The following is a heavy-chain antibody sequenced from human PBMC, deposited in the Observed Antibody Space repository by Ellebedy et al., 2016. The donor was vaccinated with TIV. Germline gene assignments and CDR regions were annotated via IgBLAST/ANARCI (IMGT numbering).Heavy chain of an antibody. J-gene: IGHJ4*02. D-gene: IGHD6-19*01. CDR1: GDSVSSNSAT. CDR2: TYYRSKWYH. V-gene: IGHV6-1*01. CDR3: ARGVWQWLVPLYYFDS. Sequence: SQTLSLTCAISGDSVSSNSATWNWIRQSPSRGLEWLGRTYYRSKWYHEYVVSVKSRITINPDTSMNQFSLQLNSVTPEDTAAYYCARGVWQWLVPLYYFDSWGQGTLVTVSS.